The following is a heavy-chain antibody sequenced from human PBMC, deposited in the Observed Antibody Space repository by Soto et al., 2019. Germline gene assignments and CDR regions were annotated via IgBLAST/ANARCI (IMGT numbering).Heavy chain of an antibody. J-gene: IGHJ4*02. V-gene: IGHV4-59*01. CDR2: IYYSGST. CDR3: ARSTIWSGYYIDY. D-gene: IGHD3-3*01. CDR1: GGSISSYY. Sequence: ASETLSLTCTVSGGSISSYYWSWIRQPPGKGLEWIGYIYYSGSTNYNPSLKSRATISVDTSKNQFSLKLSSVTAADTAVYYCARSTIWSGYYIDYWGQGTLVTVSS.